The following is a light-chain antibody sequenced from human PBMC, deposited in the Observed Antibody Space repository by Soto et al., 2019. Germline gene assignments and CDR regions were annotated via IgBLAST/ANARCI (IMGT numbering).Light chain of an antibody. V-gene: IGLV8-61*01. CDR1: SGSVSTSYY. CDR2: STN. Sequence: QAVVTQEPSFSVSPGRTVTLTCGLSSGSVSTSYYPSWYQQTPGQAPRTLIYSTNTRPSGVPDRFSGSILGNKAALPITGAQADDESDYYCVLYMGSGISVFGGGTKLTVL. J-gene: IGLJ3*02. CDR3: VLYMGSGISV.